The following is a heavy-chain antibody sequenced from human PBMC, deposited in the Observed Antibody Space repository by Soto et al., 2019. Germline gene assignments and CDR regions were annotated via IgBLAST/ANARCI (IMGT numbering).Heavy chain of an antibody. D-gene: IGHD2-15*01. Sequence: ASVKVSCKASGYSFTSYDVNWVRQATGQGLEWMGWMNPNSGNTAFAQKFQGRVTTTRDTPISTAYMELSGLRSEDTAVYYCARYPYTSYCSDGSCSYDAFDIWGQGTVVT. CDR2: MNPNSGNT. CDR1: GYSFTSYD. V-gene: IGHV1-8*01. CDR3: ARYPYTSYCSDGSCSYDAFDI. J-gene: IGHJ3*02.